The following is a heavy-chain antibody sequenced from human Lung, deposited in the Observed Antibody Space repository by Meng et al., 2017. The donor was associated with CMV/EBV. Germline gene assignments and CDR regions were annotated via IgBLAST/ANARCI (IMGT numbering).Heavy chain of an antibody. J-gene: IGHJ4*02. V-gene: IGHV1-69*10. CDR1: GGTFSSYA. CDR3: ARVLGRYCSSTSCLWGYYFDY. CDR2: IIPILGIA. D-gene: IGHD2-2*01. Sequence: SVKVSXKASGGTFSSYAISWVRQAPGQGLEWMGGIIPILGIANYAQKFQGRVTITADKSTSTAYMELSSLRSEDTAVYYCARVLGRYCSSTSCLWGYYFDYWGQGTLVTVSS.